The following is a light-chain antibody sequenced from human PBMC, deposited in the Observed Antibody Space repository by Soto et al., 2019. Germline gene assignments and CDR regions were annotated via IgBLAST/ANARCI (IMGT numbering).Light chain of an antibody. CDR2: DVN. CDR1: SSDIGDY. V-gene: IGLV2-11*01. CDR3: WSYPGSYIWL. Sequence: QSVLTQPRSVSASPGQSVTISCTGSSSDIGDYVSWYQQCPGKAPRLLIYDVNKRRSGVPARFSGSKSGNTASLTISGLQTEDEADYFCWSYPGSYIWLFGGGTKVTVL. J-gene: IGLJ3*02.